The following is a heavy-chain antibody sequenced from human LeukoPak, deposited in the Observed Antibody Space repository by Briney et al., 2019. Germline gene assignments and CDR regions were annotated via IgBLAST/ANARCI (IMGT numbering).Heavy chain of an antibody. CDR2: INPNSGGT. D-gene: IGHD5-12*01. J-gene: IGHJ4*02. Sequence: GASVKVSCKASGYTITAHYLHWIRQAPGQGLESMGWINPNSGGTNYAQKFQDRITMTGDTSITTAYMELNSLDFDDTAIYYCARDSRLYDSGYYGYWGQGTLVTVSA. V-gene: IGHV1-2*02. CDR3: ARDSRLYDSGYYGY. CDR1: GYTITAHY.